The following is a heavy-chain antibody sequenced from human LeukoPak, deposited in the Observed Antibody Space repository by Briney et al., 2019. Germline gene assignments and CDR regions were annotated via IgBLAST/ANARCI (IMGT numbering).Heavy chain of an antibody. CDR3: ATSYSGYDGRLDY. J-gene: IGHJ4*02. D-gene: IGHD5-12*01. V-gene: IGHV3-53*04. CDR2: IYSGGSA. Sequence: GGSLRLSCAASGFTVSSNYMSWVRQAPGKGLEWVSVIYSGGSAYYADSVKGRFTISRHNSKNTLYLQMNSLRAEDTAVYYCATSYSGYDGRLDYWGQGTLVTVSS. CDR1: GFTVSSNY.